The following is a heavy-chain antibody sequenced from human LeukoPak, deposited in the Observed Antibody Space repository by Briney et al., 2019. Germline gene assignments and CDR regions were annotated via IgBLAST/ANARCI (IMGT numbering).Heavy chain of an antibody. D-gene: IGHD5-24*01. CDR2: ISWNSGSI. Sequence: PGRSLRLSCAASGFTFDDCAMHWVRQAPGKGLEWVSGISWNSGSIGYADSVKGRFTISRDNAKNSLYLQMNSLRAEDTALYYCAKDMGWLQLSDAFDIWGQGTMVTVSS. V-gene: IGHV3-9*01. CDR3: AKDMGWLQLSDAFDI. J-gene: IGHJ3*02. CDR1: GFTFDDCA.